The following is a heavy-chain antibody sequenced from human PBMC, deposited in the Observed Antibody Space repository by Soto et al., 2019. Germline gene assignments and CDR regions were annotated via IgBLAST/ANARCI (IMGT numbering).Heavy chain of an antibody. V-gene: IGHV3-74*01. CDR3: ARDPTIFGVVQHTSFDY. Sequence: GGSLRLSCAASGFTFSSYWMHWVRQAPGKGLVWVSRINSDGSSTSYADSVKGRFTISRDNAKNTLYLQMNSLRAEDTAVYYCARDPTIFGVVQHTSFDYWGQGTLVTVSS. CDR2: INSDGSST. CDR1: GFTFSSYW. D-gene: IGHD3-3*01. J-gene: IGHJ4*02.